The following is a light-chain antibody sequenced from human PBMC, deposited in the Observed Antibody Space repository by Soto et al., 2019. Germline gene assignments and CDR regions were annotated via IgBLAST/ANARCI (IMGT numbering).Light chain of an antibody. CDR1: QSISIY. CDR2: DAS. Sequence: EIVLTQSPATLSLSPGERATLSCRASQSISIYLAWYQQRPGQAPRLLIHDASNRATGIPARFSGSGSGTDFTLTISSLEPEDFVVYYCQQRSSWPLTFGGGTKVEIK. V-gene: IGKV3-11*01. J-gene: IGKJ4*01. CDR3: QQRSSWPLT.